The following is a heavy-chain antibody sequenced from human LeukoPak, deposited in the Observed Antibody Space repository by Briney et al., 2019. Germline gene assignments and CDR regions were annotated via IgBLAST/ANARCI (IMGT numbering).Heavy chain of an antibody. J-gene: IGHJ4*02. CDR3: ARLNGGFDY. CDR2: INPGDSDV. V-gene: IGHV5-51*01. Sequence: GESLKISCKDFGNSFTTYWVAWVGQMPGKGLEWMGIINPGDSDVRYSPSFQGQVTISADKSITTAFLQWSSLKASDTAMYYCARLNGGFDYWGQGTLVTVSS. CDR1: GNSFTTYW. D-gene: IGHD2-8*01.